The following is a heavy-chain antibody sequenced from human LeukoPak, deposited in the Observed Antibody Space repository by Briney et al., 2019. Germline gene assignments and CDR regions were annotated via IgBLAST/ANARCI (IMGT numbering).Heavy chain of an antibody. CDR3: ARHETGPYFDY. Sequence: GESLKISCQGSGYSFTSYWIGWVRQMPGKGLEFMGIIYPGDSDTRYSPSLQGQVTISADKSISTAYLQWSSLKASDTAMYYCARHETGPYFDYWGQGTLVTVSS. D-gene: IGHD1-1*01. CDR1: GYSFTSYW. V-gene: IGHV5-51*01. J-gene: IGHJ4*02. CDR2: IYPGDSDT.